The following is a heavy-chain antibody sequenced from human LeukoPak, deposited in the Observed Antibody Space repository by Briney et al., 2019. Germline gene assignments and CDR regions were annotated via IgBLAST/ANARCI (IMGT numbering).Heavy chain of an antibody. D-gene: IGHD5-18*01. CDR1: GFTFSNYA. CDR2: ISGSGGST. Sequence: PGGSLRLSCAASGFTFSNYAMSWVRQAPGKGLEWVSAISGSGGSTYYADSVKGRFTISRDNSKNTLYLQMNSLGAEDTAVYYCAKVDQGPRGYSYGSLDYWGQGTLVTVSS. CDR3: AKVDQGPRGYSYGSLDY. J-gene: IGHJ4*02. V-gene: IGHV3-23*01.